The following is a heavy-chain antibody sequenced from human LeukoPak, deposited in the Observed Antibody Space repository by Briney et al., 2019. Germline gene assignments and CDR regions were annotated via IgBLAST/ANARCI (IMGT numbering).Heavy chain of an antibody. D-gene: IGHD4-17*01. CDR1: GYRFTSYW. Sequence: GASLKISCKGSGYRFTSYWIGWVRQMPGKGLEWMGIIYPGDSDTRYSPSFQGQVTISADKSISTAYLQWSSLKASDTAMYYCARQPSTVTTIRSGLDYWGQGTLVTVSS. V-gene: IGHV5-51*01. CDR2: IYPGDSDT. J-gene: IGHJ4*02. CDR3: ARQPSTVTTIRSGLDY.